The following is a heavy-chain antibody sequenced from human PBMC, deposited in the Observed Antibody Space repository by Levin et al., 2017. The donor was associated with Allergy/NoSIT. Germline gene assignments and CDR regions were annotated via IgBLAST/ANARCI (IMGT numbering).Heavy chain of an antibody. J-gene: IGHJ6*03. CDR1: GFSLSTSGVG. V-gene: IGHV2-5*02. CDR3: AHTHEYRVITIFGVATRPYYYYYYMDV. Sequence: SGPTLVKPTQTLTLTCTFSGFSLSTSGVGVGWIRQPPGKALEWLALIYWDDDKRYSPSLKSRLTITKDTSKNQVVLTMTNMDPVDTATYYCAHTHEYRVITIFGVATRPYYYYYYMDVWGKGTTVTVSS. CDR2: IYWDDDK. D-gene: IGHD3-3*01.